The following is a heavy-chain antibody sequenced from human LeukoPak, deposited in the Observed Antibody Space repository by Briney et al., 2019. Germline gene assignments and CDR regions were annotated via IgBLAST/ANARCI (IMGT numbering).Heavy chain of an antibody. Sequence: GGSLRLSCAASGFTFSSYSMNWVRQAPGKGLEWVSSISSSSSYIYYADSVKGRFTISRDSSRNTLYLQMNSLRAEDTAVYYCARGKHMSYCSGTSCYMGFDYWGQGTLVTVSS. CDR2: ISSSSSYI. CDR1: GFTFSSYS. V-gene: IGHV3-21*01. CDR3: ARGKHMSYCSGTSCYMGFDY. D-gene: IGHD2-2*02. J-gene: IGHJ4*02.